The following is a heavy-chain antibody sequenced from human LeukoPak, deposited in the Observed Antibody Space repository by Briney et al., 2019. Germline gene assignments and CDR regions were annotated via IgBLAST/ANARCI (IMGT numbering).Heavy chain of an antibody. CDR3: ARGGFYCGDDCYVDY. CDR1: GGSFSYYY. D-gene: IGHD2-21*02. CDR2: INRSGST. V-gene: IGHV4-34*01. J-gene: IGHJ4*02. Sequence: PSETLSLTCAVYGGSFSYYYWSWXRQPPEKGLEWIXEINRSGSTNYNPSLKSRVTISVGTSKNQFSLKLSSVTAADTAVYYCARGGFYCGDDCYVDYWGQGTLVTVSS.